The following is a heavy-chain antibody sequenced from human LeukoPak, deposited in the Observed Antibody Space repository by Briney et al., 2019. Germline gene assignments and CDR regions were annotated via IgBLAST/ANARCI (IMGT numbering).Heavy chain of an antibody. CDR2: ISGSGGST. CDR3: AKGAYCGGDCYVFDY. V-gene: IGHV3-23*01. D-gene: IGHD2-21*01. J-gene: IGHJ4*02. CDR1: GFTFSSYA. Sequence: GGSLRLSCAASGFTFSSYAMSWVRQAPGKGLEWVSAISGSGGSTYYADSVKGRLTISRDNSKNTLYLQMNSLRAEDTAVYYCAKGAYCGGDCYVFDYWGQGTLVTVSS.